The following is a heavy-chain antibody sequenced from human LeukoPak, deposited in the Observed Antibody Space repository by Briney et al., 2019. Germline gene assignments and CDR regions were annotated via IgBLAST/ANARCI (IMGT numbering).Heavy chain of an antibody. J-gene: IGHJ4*02. CDR2: INPNSGGT. D-gene: IGHD3-10*01. CDR1: GYTFTGYY. Sequence: ASVKVSCKASGYTFTGYYMHWGRQAPGQGLEWMGRINPNSGGTNYAQKFQGRVTMTRDTSISTAYMELSRLRSDDTAVYYCARDLRYYGSGSYRYWGQGNLVTVSS. V-gene: IGHV1-2*06. CDR3: ARDLRYYGSGSYRY.